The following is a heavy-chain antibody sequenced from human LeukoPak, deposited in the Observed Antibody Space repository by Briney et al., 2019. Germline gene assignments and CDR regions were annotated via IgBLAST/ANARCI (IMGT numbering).Heavy chain of an antibody. V-gene: IGHV3-53*05. CDR3: ARNWFDP. CDR2: IYSGGST. J-gene: IGHJ5*02. CDR1: GFTVSSDY. Sequence: GVSLRLSCAASGFTVSSDYMSWVRQAPGKGLEWVSVIYSGGSTYYADSVKGRFTISRDKSKNTVYLQMNGLRFEDTAMYYCARNWFDPWGQGTLVTVSS.